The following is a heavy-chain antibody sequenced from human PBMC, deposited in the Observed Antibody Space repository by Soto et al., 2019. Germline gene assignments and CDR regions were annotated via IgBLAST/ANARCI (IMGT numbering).Heavy chain of an antibody. J-gene: IGHJ5*02. CDR1: GGSFIGYY. CDR3: ARANGLRLGELSWGGPNWFDP. CDR2: INPTGST. Sequence: QVRLQQWGAGLLKPSETLSLTCAVYGGSFIGYYWSWIRQPPGKGLEWIGEINPTGSTNYNPSPKNRVTILIDTSKNQFSLKLSSVTAADTAMYYCARANGLRLGELSWGGPNWFDPWGQGTLVTVSS. D-gene: IGHD3-16*02. V-gene: IGHV4-34*01.